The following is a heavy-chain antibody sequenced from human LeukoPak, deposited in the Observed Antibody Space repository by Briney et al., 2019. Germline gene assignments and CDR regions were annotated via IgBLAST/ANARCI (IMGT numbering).Heavy chain of an antibody. V-gene: IGHV4-39*01. CDR3: ARFRVGATWFDP. CDR2: IYYSGST. D-gene: IGHD1-26*01. J-gene: IGHJ5*02. CDR1: GGSIRSYY. Sequence: SETLSLTCTVSGGSIRSYYWGWIRQPPGKGLEWIGSIYYSGSTYYNPSLKSRVTISVDTSKNQFSLKLSSVTAADTAVYYCARFRVGATWFDPWGQGTLVTVSS.